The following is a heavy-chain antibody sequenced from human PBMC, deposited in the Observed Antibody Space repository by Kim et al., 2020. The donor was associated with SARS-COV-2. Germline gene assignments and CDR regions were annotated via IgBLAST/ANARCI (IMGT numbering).Heavy chain of an antibody. D-gene: IGHD7-27*01. CDR2: IYYSGTT. CDR1: GGSVSSTLYY. V-gene: IGHV4-61*01. Sequence: SETLSLTCTVSGGSVSSTLYYWSWVRQPPGKGLEWIGYIYYSGTTNYNPSLKSRVTMSVDTSKNQFSLKLSSVTTADTAVYYCARKQNLATGDFDPWGQG. CDR3: ARKQNLATGDFDP. J-gene: IGHJ5*02.